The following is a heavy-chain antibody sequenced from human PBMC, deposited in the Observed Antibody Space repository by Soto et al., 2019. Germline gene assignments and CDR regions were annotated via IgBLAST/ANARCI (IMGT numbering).Heavy chain of an antibody. CDR1: GFTFSSYA. CDR2: ISYDGSNK. D-gene: IGHD6-13*01. Sequence: QVQLVESGGGVVQPGRSLRLSCAASGFTFSSYAMHWVRQAPGKGLEWVAVISYDGSNKYYADSVKGRFTISRDNSKNTLYLQMNSLRAEDTAVYYCARDKQSIAAAGTFDYWGQGTLVTVSS. J-gene: IGHJ4*02. V-gene: IGHV3-30-3*01. CDR3: ARDKQSIAAAGTFDY.